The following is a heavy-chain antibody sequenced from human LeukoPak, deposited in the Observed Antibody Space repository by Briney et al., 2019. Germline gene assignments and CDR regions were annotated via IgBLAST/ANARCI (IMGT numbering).Heavy chain of an antibody. V-gene: IGHV4-38-2*02. CDR3: ARDGVGYCSGGSCYKPDY. J-gene: IGHJ4*02. CDR2: IYHSGST. CDR1: GGSISGYY. D-gene: IGHD2-15*01. Sequence: SETLSLTCTVSGGSISGYYWGWIRQPPGKGLEWIGSIYHSGSTYYNPSLKSRVTISVDTSKNQFSLKLSSVTAADTAVYYCARDGVGYCSGGSCYKPDYWGQGTLVTVSS.